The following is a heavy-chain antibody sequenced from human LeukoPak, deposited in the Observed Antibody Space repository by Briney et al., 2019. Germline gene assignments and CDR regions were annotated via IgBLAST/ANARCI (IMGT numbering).Heavy chain of an antibody. CDR1: GFTFSSYA. D-gene: IGHD3-16*01. V-gene: IGHV3-23*01. Sequence: PGGSLRLSCAASGFTFSSYAMSWVRQAPGKGLEWVSAISGSGGSTYYADSVKGRFTISRDNSRDTLYLQMNSLRAEDTAVYYCAKAYYDYVWGSYYFDYWGQGTLVTVSS. CDR3: AKAYYDYVWGSYYFDY. J-gene: IGHJ4*02. CDR2: ISGSGGST.